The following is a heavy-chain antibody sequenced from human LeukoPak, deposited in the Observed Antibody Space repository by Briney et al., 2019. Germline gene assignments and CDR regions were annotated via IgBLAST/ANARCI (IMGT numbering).Heavy chain of an antibody. CDR2: IIPIFGTA. Sequence: SVKVSCKASGGTFSSYAISWVRQAPGQGLEWMGGIIPIFGTANYAQKFQGRVTITADESTSTAYMELSSLRSEDTAVYYCARDHSPLYYYDSSGYYYYYYGMDVWGQGTTVTVSS. J-gene: IGHJ6*02. CDR1: GGTFSSYA. CDR3: ARDHSPLYYYDSSGYYYYYYGMDV. D-gene: IGHD3-22*01. V-gene: IGHV1-69*13.